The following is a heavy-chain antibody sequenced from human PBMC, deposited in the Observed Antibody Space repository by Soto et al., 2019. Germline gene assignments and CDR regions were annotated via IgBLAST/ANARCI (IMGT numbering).Heavy chain of an antibody. CDR1: DGSISSYY. V-gene: IGHV4-59*01. CDR2: IYGTGTT. J-gene: IGHJ4*02. Sequence: PWETLSLTCTVSDGSISSYYWSWIRQPPGKGLEWIGYIYGTGTTNYAPSLKSRVTMSLHTSKNQFSLTLNSVTAADTAMYYCAGFSSGTYLFGLWGPGTLVTVSS. CDR3: AGFSSGTYLFGL. D-gene: IGHD1-26*01.